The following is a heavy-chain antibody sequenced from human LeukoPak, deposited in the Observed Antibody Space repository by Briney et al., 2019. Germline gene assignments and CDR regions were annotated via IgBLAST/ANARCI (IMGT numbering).Heavy chain of an antibody. V-gene: IGHV4-4*07. CDR1: GGSINSYY. D-gene: IGHD3-22*01. CDR3: ARVRYYDSSGYYYHDY. CDR2: IYTSGST. Sequence: SETLSLTCTVSGGSINSYYWSWIRQPAGKGLEWIGRIYTSGSTNYNPSLKSRVTMSVDTSKNQFSLKLSSVTAADTAVYYCARVRYYDSSGYYYHDYWGQGTLVTVSS. J-gene: IGHJ4*02.